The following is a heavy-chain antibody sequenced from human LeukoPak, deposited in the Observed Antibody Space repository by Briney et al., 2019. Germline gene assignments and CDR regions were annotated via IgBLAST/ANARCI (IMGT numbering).Heavy chain of an antibody. CDR1: GYSISSGY. CDR3: ARDPAMTINWFDP. J-gene: IGHJ5*02. D-gene: IGHD4/OR15-4a*01. CDR2: IYHSGTT. V-gene: IGHV4-38-2*02. Sequence: PETLSPTCGVSGYSISSGYWAWIRQPPGKGLEWIASIYHSGTTYSNPSLQSRVTLSVDTSRNQFSLKLSAVTAADTAVYYCARDPAMTINWFDPWGQGTLVIVSS.